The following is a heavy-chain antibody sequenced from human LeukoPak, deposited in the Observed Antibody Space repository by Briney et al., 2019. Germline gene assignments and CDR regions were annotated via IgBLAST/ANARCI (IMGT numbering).Heavy chain of an antibody. CDR1: GYTFTSYG. V-gene: IGHV1-18*01. CDR3: AREGLYYCDSSGYSRPTRAPDY. D-gene: IGHD3-22*01. J-gene: IGHJ4*02. CDR2: ISAYNGNT. Sequence: ASVKVSCKASGYTFTSYGISWVRQAPGQGLEWMGWISAYNGNTNYAQKLQGRVTITRDTSASTAYMELSSLRSEDTAVYYCAREGLYYCDSSGYSRPTRAPDYWGQGTLVTVSS.